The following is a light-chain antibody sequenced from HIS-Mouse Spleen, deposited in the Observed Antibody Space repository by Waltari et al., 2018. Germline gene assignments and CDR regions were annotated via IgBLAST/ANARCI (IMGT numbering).Light chain of an antibody. CDR1: QGICSY. CDR3: QQLNSYPPT. V-gene: IGKV1-9*01. J-gene: IGKJ1*01. CDR2: AAS. Sequence: DIQVTQSPSFLSASVGYRVTVTCRASQGICSYLAWYQQKPGKAPKLLIYAASTLQSGVPSRFSGSGSGTEFTLTISSLQPEDFATYYCQQLNSYPPTFGQGTKVEIK.